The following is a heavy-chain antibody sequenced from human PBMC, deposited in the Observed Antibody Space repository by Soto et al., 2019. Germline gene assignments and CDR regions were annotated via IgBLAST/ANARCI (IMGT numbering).Heavy chain of an antibody. J-gene: IGHJ3*02. V-gene: IGHV3-30-3*01. CDR1: GFTFSSYA. CDR3: ARDMGPEDLVFVAAFDI. Sequence: QVQLVASGGGVVQPGRSLRLSCAASGFTFSSYAMHWVRQAPGKGLEWVAVISYDGSNKYYADSVKGRFTISRDNSKYRLYVQMNSLRAEDTAVYYCARDMGPEDLVFVAAFDIWGQGRMVTVSS. D-gene: IGHD3-16*02. CDR2: ISYDGSNK.